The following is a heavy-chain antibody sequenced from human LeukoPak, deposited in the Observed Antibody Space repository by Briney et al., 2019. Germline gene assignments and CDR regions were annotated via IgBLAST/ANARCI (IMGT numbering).Heavy chain of an antibody. J-gene: IGHJ6*03. CDR1: GGTFISYA. CDR3: ARSATDYFDYMDV. CDR2: IIPIFGTA. D-gene: IGHD2-15*01. V-gene: IGHV1-69*05. Sequence: SVKVSCKASGGTFISYAISWVRQAPGQGLEWMGGIIPIFGTANYAQKFQDRVTITTDKSTNTAYMDVSSLRSEDTAVYYCARSATDYFDYMDVWGKGTTVTVSS.